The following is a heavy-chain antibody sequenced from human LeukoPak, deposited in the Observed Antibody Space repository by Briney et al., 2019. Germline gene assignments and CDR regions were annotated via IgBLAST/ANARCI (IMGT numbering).Heavy chain of an antibody. D-gene: IGHD6-19*01. CDR1: GFTFSSYA. CDR2: ISGSGGST. Sequence: GGSLRLSCAASGFTFSSYAMSWVRQAPGKGLEWVSAISGSGGSTYYADSVKGRFTISRDNSKNTLYLQMNILRPEDTAVYYCAKPYSSGWYAEYFQHWGQGTLVTVSS. V-gene: IGHV3-23*01. J-gene: IGHJ1*01. CDR3: AKPYSSGWYAEYFQH.